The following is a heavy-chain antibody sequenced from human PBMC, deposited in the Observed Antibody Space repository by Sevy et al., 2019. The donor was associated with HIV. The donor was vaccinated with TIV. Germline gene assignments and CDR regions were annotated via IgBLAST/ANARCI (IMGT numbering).Heavy chain of an antibody. V-gene: IGHV3-11*01. CDR2: ISLSGSTI. Sequence: GGSLRLSCAASGFIFSDYYMSWIRQAPGKGLGWVSYISLSGSTIYYADSVKGRFTISRDNAKNSLYLEMNSLRAEETAVYFCARESRRCSNGVCYGYYGLDVWGQGTTVTVSS. D-gene: IGHD2-8*01. J-gene: IGHJ6*02. CDR3: ARESRRCSNGVCYGYYGLDV. CDR1: GFIFSDYY.